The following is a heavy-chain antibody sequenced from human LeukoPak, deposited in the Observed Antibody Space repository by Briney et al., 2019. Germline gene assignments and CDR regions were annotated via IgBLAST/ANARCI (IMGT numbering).Heavy chain of an antibody. V-gene: IGHV3-48*03. CDR1: GFTFTSYE. Sequence: GGSLRLSCAASGFTFTSYEMNWVRQSPGKGLEWVTYISSSGSTIYYADSVKGRFTISRDNAKNSLYLQMNSRRAEDTAVYYCARDRYTVMVMGYYGMDVWGKGTTVTVSS. CDR2: ISSSGSTI. CDR3: ARDRYTVMVMGYYGMDV. D-gene: IGHD5-18*01. J-gene: IGHJ6*04.